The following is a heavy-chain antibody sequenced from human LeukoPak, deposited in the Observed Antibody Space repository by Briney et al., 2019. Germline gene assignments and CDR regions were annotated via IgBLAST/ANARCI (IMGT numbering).Heavy chain of an antibody. V-gene: IGHV1-8*01. CDR2: MNPNSGNT. CDR3: ARAYSSSWPYYYYGMDV. CDR1: GHTFTSYD. J-gene: IGHJ6*02. Sequence: ASVKVSCKASGHTFTSYDINWVRQATGQGLEWMGWMNPNSGNTGYAQKFQGRVTMTRNTSISTAYMELSSLRSEDTAVYYCARAYSSSWPYYYYGMDVWGQGTTVTVSS. D-gene: IGHD6-13*01.